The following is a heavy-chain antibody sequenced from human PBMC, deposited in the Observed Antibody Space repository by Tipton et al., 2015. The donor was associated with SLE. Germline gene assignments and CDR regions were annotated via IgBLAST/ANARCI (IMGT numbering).Heavy chain of an antibody. Sequence: LRLSCTVSGGSISSGDYSWNWIRQHPGEGLEWIGYIFYSGSTYYIPSLRGRVTISVDPSKKHFSLNLTSVTAADTAVYYCARGTLNYYYMDVWGKGTTVTVSS. CDR1: GGSISSGDYS. J-gene: IGHJ6*03. CDR2: IFYSGST. CDR3: ARGTLNYYYMDV. V-gene: IGHV4-31*02.